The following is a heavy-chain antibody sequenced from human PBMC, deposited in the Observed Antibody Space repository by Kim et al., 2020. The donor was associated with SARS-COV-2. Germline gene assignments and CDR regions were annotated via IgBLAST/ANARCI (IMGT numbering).Heavy chain of an antibody. CDR1: SGSISSDAHN. CDR2: IHYSGST. CDR3: AGLAVVGWATDEY. D-gene: IGHD5-12*01. J-gene: IGHJ4*01. Sequence: SETLSLTCTVPSGSISSDAHNWAWIRRPPGKGLEWIASIHYSGSTSYNPSLESRTTTSVDTSKNQFSLKLTTVTAADTAVYYCAGLAVVGWATDEYWGQGALVTFSS. V-gene: IGHV4-39*01.